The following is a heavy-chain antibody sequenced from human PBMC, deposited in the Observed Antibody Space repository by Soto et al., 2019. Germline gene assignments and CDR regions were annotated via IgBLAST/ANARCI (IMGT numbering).Heavy chain of an antibody. CDR3: TKGAGSLNTRFIDY. D-gene: IGHD2-15*01. V-gene: IGHV3-15*01. J-gene: IGHJ4*01. CDR1: GFTFSNAW. CDR2: IKSKTDGGTT. Sequence: LRLSCAASGFTFSNAWMSWVRQAPGKGLEWVGRIKSKTDGGTTDYAAPVKGRFTISRDDSKNTLYLQVNSLKTEDTAVYYCTKGAGSLNTRFIDYWGHGSLVTVSS.